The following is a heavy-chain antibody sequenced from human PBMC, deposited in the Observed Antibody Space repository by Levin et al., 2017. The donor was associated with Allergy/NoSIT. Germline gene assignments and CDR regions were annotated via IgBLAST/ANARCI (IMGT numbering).Heavy chain of an antibody. CDR1: GFTFSSYA. CDR2: ISYDGSNK. CDR3: ARDGEDIVVVPAASNYYYYYMDV. Sequence: GESLKISCAASGFTFSSYAMHWVRQAPGKGLEWVAVISYDGSNKYYADSVKGRFTISRDNSKNTLYLQMNSLRAEDTAVYYCARDGEDIVVVPAASNYYYYYMDVWGKGTTVTVSS. J-gene: IGHJ6*03. V-gene: IGHV3-30-3*01. D-gene: IGHD2-2*01.